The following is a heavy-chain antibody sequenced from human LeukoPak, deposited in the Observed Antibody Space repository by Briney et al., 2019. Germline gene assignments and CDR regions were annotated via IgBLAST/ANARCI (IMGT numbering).Heavy chain of an antibody. CDR3: ARVGDSSGYEGEDAFDI. CDR2: IKLDGSEK. V-gene: IGHV3-7*01. CDR1: GFTFGKYW. D-gene: IGHD3-22*01. Sequence: QPGGSLRLSCVASGFTFGKYWMSWVRQAPGKGLEWVANIKLDGSEKNYVDSVKGRFTISRDNSKNTLYLQMNSLRAEDTAVYYCARVGDSSGYEGEDAFDIWGQGTMVTVSS. J-gene: IGHJ3*02.